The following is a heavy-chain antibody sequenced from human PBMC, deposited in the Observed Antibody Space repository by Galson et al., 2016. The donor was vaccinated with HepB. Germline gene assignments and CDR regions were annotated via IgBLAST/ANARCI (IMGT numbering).Heavy chain of an antibody. CDR2: IYSGGST. Sequence: LSLTCTVSGVSISRYYWDWIRQPPGKGLEWIGNIYSGGSTNYNPSLKSRVTILEDTSKNQFSLNLTSVAAADTAVYYCARVRQWLLDAFDFWGQGTMVTVSS. V-gene: IGHV4-59*12. D-gene: IGHD6-19*01. J-gene: IGHJ3*01. CDR1: GVSISRYY. CDR3: ARVRQWLLDAFDF.